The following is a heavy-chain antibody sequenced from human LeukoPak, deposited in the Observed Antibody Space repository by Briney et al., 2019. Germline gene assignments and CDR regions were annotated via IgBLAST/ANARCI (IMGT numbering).Heavy chain of an antibody. CDR1: GFTFSSYW. V-gene: IGHV3-7*01. J-gene: IGHJ6*03. Sequence: PGGSLRLSCAASGFTFSSYWMSWVRQAPGKGLEWVANIKQDGSEKYYVDSVKGRFTISRDNAKNSLYLQMNSLGAEDTAVYYCAVFTIFGVVIMDVWGKGTTVTVSS. CDR2: IKQDGSEK. CDR3: AVFTIFGVVIMDV. D-gene: IGHD3-3*01.